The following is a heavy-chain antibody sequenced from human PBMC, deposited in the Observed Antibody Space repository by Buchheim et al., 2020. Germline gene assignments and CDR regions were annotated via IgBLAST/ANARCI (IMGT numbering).Heavy chain of an antibody. J-gene: IGHJ3*02. V-gene: IGHV4-39*01. CDR1: GGSISSSSYY. CDR3: ARHFYDSSGYYYVPQGAFDI. D-gene: IGHD3-22*01. Sequence: QLQLQESGPGLVKPSETLSLTCTVSGGSISSSSYYWGWIRQPPGKGLEWIGSIYYSGSTYYNPSLKSRVTISVDTSKNQFSLKLSSVTAADTAVYYCARHFYDSSGYYYVPQGAFDIWGQGT. CDR2: IYYSGST.